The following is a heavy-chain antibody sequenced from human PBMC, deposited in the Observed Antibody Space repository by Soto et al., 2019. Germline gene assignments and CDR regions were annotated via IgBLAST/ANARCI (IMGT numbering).Heavy chain of an antibody. V-gene: IGHV3-48*03. Sequence: VGSLRLFCAASGFTFSSYEMIWVRQAPGNGLEWVSYISSSGYTIHYSDSVKGRFTISRDNAKKSLYLQMSSLRAEDTGVYYYARLPQSLIEYSQHWAPGTLVPVSS. CDR3: ARLPQSLIEYSQH. CDR2: ISSSGYTI. J-gene: IGHJ1*01. CDR1: GFTFSSYE.